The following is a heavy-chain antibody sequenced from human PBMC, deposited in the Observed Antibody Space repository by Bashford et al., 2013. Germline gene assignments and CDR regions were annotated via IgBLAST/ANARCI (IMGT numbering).Heavy chain of an antibody. CDR3: ARDRAVEYSSSYGYYYYYYYMDV. D-gene: IGHD6-6*01. V-gene: IGHV4-61*02. J-gene: IGHJ6*03. CDR2: IYTSGST. Sequence: SETLSLTCTVSGGSISSGSYYWSWIRQPAGKGLEWIGRIYTSGSTNYNPSLKSRVTISVDTSKNQFSLKLSSVTAADTAVYYCARDRAVEYSSSYGYYYYYYYMDVWAKGPTVTVSS. CDR1: GGSISSGSYY.